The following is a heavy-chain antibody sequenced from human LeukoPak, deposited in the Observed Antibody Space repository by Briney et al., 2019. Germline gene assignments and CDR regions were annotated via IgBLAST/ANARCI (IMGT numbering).Heavy chain of an antibody. V-gene: IGHV3-23*01. CDR2: ISGSGGST. Sequence: PGGSLRLSCAASGFTFSSYAMSWVRQAPGKGLEWVSAISGSGGSTYYADSVKGRFTISRDNSKNTLYLQMNSLRAEDTAVYYCAKDPVRIVVVVAAPDYWGQGTLVTVSS. D-gene: IGHD2-15*01. J-gene: IGHJ4*02. CDR3: AKDPVRIVVVVAAPDY. CDR1: GFTFSSYA.